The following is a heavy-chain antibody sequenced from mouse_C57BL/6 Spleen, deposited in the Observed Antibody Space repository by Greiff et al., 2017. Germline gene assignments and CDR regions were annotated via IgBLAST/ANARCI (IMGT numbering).Heavy chain of an antibody. D-gene: IGHD2-3*01. CDR3: ARQAGYDGLRGGYFDV. Sequence: EVKLVESGGDLVKPGGSLKLSCAASGFTFSSYGMSWVRQTPDKRLEWVATISSGGSYTYYPDSVKGRFTISRDNAKNTLYLQMSSLKSEDTAMYYCARQAGYDGLRGGYFDVWGTGTTVTVSS. CDR1: GFTFSSYG. CDR2: ISSGGSYT. J-gene: IGHJ1*03. V-gene: IGHV5-6*02.